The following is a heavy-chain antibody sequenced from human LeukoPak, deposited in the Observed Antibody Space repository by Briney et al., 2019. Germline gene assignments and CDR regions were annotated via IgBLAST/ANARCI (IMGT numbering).Heavy chain of an antibody. CDR3: ATDIVATTRNYYYYYMDV. J-gene: IGHJ6*03. V-gene: IGHV4-59*01. Sequence: SETLSLTCTVSGGSISSYYWSWIRQPPGKGLEWIGYIYYSGSTNYNPSLKSRVTISVDTSKNQFSLKLSSATAADTAVYYCATDIVATTRNYYYYYMDVWGKGTTVTVSS. CDR1: GGSISSYY. D-gene: IGHD5-12*01. CDR2: IYYSGST.